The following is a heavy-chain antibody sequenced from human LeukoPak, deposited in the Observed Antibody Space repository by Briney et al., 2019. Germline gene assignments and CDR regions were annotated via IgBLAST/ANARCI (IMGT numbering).Heavy chain of an antibody. CDR3: ARGRVVGAVGN. V-gene: IGHV4-59*01. CDR2: IYNSGST. CDR1: GGSISSYF. Sequence: SETLSLTCTVSGGSISSYFWSWIRQSTGKGLEWIGYIYNSGSTNYNPSLKSRVTISVDTSKNQFSLKLSSVAAADTAVYFCARGRVVGAVGNWGQGTPVTVSS. D-gene: IGHD1-26*01. J-gene: IGHJ4*02.